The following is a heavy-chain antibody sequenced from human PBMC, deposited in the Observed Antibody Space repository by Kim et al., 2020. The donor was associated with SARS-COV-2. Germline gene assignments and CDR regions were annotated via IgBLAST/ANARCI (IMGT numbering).Heavy chain of an antibody. D-gene: IGHD6-19*01. V-gene: IGHV4-59*08. Sequence: YNPPRKTKATISVDTSKNLFSLQLRSVTAADTAVYYCARHVAVAGLFDYWGQGTLVTVSS. CDR3: ARHVAVAGLFDY. J-gene: IGHJ4*02.